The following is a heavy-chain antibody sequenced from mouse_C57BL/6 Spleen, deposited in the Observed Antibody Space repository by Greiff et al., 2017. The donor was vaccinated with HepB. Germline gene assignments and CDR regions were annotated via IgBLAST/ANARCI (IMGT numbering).Heavy chain of an antibody. J-gene: IGHJ2*01. V-gene: IGHV5-4*01. CDR2: ISDGGSYT. Sequence: EVQLVESGGGLVKPGGSLKLSCAASGFTFSSYAMSWVRQTPEKRLEWVATISDGGSYTYYPDNVKGRFTISRDNAKNNLYLQMSHLKSEDTAMYYWARDEVYDGHYCDYWGQSTTLTVSS. CDR1: GFTFSSYA. CDR3: ARDEVYDGHYCDY. D-gene: IGHD2-3*01.